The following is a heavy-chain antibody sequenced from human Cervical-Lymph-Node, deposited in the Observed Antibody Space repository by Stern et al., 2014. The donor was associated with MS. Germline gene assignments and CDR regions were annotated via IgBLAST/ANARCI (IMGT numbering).Heavy chain of an antibody. CDR1: GFTFSTYW. CDR2: INSDESST. D-gene: IGHD2-15*01. CDR3: ARGVMVAATYAYDI. Sequence: VQLVESGGGLVQPGGSLRLSCAASGFTFSTYWMHWVRQAPGKGLEWVSRINSDESSTIYADSVKGRFSISRDNDKNTLYLQMNSLRAEDTAVYYCARGVMVAATYAYDIWGQGTMVTISS. J-gene: IGHJ3*02. V-gene: IGHV3-74*01.